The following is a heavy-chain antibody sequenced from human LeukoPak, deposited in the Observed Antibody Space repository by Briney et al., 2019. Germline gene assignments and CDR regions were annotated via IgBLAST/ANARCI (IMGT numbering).Heavy chain of an antibody. V-gene: IGHV1-2*02. J-gene: IGHJ4*02. D-gene: IGHD5-18*01. CDR2: INPNSAGT. Sequence: ASVKVSCKASGYTFTGYYMHWVRQAPGQGLEWMGWINPNSAGTKYAQKFQGRVTMTRDTSISTAYMELSRLRSDDTAVYYCARVDTAMVPYFDYWGQGTLVTVSS. CDR3: ARVDTAMVPYFDY. CDR1: GYTFTGYY.